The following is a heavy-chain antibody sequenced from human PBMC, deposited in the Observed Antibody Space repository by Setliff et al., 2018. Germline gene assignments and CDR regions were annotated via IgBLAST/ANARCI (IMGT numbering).Heavy chain of an antibody. CDR3: AKERYFDWFFEN. Sequence: PSETLSLTCTVSGGSVSSSSYYWNWIRRPAGKGLEWIGRIYASGRTDYNPSLQSRVSISLDTSQSQFSLNLNSVTAADTAVYYCAKERYFDWFFENWGQGTLVTVSS. D-gene: IGHD3-9*01. CDR1: GGSVSSSSYY. V-gene: IGHV4-61*02. CDR2: IYASGRT. J-gene: IGHJ4*02.